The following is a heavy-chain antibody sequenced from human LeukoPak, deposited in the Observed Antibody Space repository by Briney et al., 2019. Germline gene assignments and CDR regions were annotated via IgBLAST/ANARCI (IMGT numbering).Heavy chain of an antibody. CDR3: ARPKWVAMASQYYYGMDV. J-gene: IGHJ6*02. D-gene: IGHD5-18*01. CDR1: GGTFSSYA. CDR2: IIPIFGTA. V-gene: IGHV1-69*13. Sequence: ASVKVSCKASGGTFSSYAISWVRQAPGQGLEWMGGIIPIFGTANYAQKFQGRVTITADESTSTAYMELSSLRSEDTAVYYCARPKWVAMASQYYYGMDVWGQGTRSPSP.